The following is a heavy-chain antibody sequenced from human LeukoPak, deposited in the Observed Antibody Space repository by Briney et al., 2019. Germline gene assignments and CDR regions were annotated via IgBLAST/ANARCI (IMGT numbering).Heavy chain of an antibody. CDR3: GRDPNGDYVGAFDF. D-gene: IGHD4-17*01. Sequence: GGSLRLSCAASGFTFSYHAMTWVRQAPGKGLEWVSSVRGSGDGTSYGDSVKGRFTMSRDNSKNTLYLQMNSLRAEDTAIYYCGRDPNGDYVGAFDFWGLGTLVTVSS. V-gene: IGHV3-23*01. CDR1: GFTFSYHA. J-gene: IGHJ3*01. CDR2: VRGSGDGT.